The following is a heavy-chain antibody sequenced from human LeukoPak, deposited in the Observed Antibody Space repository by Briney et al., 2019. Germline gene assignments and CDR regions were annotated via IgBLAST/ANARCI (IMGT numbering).Heavy chain of an antibody. D-gene: IGHD6-13*01. J-gene: IGHJ6*02. CDR3: ARDSPYSSSRGNYYYAMDV. CDR1: GGTFSSYA. V-gene: IGHV1-69*04. Sequence: GASVKVSCKASGGTFSSYAISWVRQAPGQGLEWMARIIPFLGIANYAQKFQGRVRITADKSTSTAYMELSSLRSEDTAVYYCARDSPYSSSRGNYYYAMDVWGQGTTITVSS. CDR2: IIPFLGIA.